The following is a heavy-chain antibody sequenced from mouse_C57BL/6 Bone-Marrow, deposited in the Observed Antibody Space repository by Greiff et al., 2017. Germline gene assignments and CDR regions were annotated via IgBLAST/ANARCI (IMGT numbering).Heavy chain of an antibody. V-gene: IGHV1-72*01. Sequence: VQLQQPGAELVKPGASVKLSCKASGYTFTSYWMHWVKQRPGRGLEWIGRIDPTSGDTKYNEKFKGKATLTVDKPSSTPYMQLSSLTSEDSAGYYCARCSYPYDFDYWGQGTTLTVSS. CDR1: GYTFTSYW. J-gene: IGHJ2*01. D-gene: IGHD2-12*01. CDR3: ARCSYPYDFDY. CDR2: IDPTSGDT.